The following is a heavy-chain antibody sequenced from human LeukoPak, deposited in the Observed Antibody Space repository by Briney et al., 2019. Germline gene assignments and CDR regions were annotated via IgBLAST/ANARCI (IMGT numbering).Heavy chain of an antibody. CDR3: ARTYCGGDCYRGYYFDY. J-gene: IGHJ4*02. Sequence: GESLRISCKSSGYDFTTFWIGWVRQMPGKGLEWMGIIYPGDSDTRYGPSFQGQVTISADKSITTAYLQWSSLKASDTAMYYCARTYCGGDCYRGYYFDYWGQGTLVTVSS. V-gene: IGHV5-51*01. CDR1: GYDFTTFW. CDR2: IYPGDSDT. D-gene: IGHD2-21*02.